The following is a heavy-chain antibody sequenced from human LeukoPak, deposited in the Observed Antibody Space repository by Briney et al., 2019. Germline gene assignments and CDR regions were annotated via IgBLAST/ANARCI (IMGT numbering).Heavy chain of an antibody. CDR3: ARASYYYGSGIDY. CDR1: GGSFGGYY. D-gene: IGHD3-10*01. V-gene: IGHV4-34*01. J-gene: IGHJ4*02. Sequence: SETLSLTCAVYGGSFGGYYWSWIRQPPGKGLEWVGEINHSGSTNYNPSLKSRVTISVDTSKNQFSLKLSSVTAADTAVYYCARASYYYGSGIDYWGQGTLVTVSS. CDR2: INHSGST.